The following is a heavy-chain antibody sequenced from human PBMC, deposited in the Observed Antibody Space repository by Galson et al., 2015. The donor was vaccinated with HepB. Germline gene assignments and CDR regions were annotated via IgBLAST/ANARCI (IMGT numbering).Heavy chain of an antibody. J-gene: IGHJ4*02. CDR3: ARAILPTLTTGRYLDY. V-gene: IGHV4-34*01. CDR2: SDPSGGT. CDR1: GESFSGYY. Sequence: ETLSLTCAVYGESFSGYYWSWIRQPPGEGLEWIGESDPSGGTNYNPSLKSRVTISVDTSKDQFSLKINSVTAADTALYYCARAILPTLTTGRYLDYWGRGILVTVSS. D-gene: IGHD4-17*01.